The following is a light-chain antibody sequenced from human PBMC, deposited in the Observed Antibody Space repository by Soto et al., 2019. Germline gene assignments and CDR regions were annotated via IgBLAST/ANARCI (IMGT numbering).Light chain of an antibody. V-gene: IGKV3-15*01. CDR1: QSINSN. CDR3: QLYYNWPSLT. J-gene: IGKJ4*01. Sequence: EIVMTQSPATLSVSPGESATLSCRASQSINSNLAWYQQKPGQAPRLLIFGTSTRATGIPARFSGSGSGTEFTLTISSLQSEDFAVYYCQLYYNWPSLTFGGGTMVEIK. CDR2: GTS.